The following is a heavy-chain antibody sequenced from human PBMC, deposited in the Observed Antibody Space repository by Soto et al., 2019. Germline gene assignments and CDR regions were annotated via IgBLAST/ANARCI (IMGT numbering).Heavy chain of an antibody. D-gene: IGHD3-22*01. V-gene: IGHV6-1*01. CDR2: TYYRSKWYN. CDR3: ARAPYYYDSSGYQGGYYYYGMYV. J-gene: IGHJ6*02. CDR1: GDSVSSNSAA. Sequence: SQTLSLTCAISGDSVSSNSAAWNWIRQSPSRGLEWLGRTYYRSKWYNDYAVSVKSRITINPDTSKNQFSLQLNSVTPEDTAVYYCARAPYYYDSSGYQGGYYYYGMYVWGQGTTVTVSS.